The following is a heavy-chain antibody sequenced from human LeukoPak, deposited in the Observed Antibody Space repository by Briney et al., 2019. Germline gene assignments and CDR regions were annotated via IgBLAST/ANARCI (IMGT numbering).Heavy chain of an antibody. CDR1: GGSISSYY. V-gene: IGHV4-59*01. Sequence: PSETLSLTCTVSGGSISSYYWSWIRQPPGKGLEWIGYIYYSGSTNYNPSLKSRVTISVDTSKNQFSLKLSSVTAADTAVYYCARGGRPIFGVYFFDYWGQGTLVTVSS. J-gene: IGHJ4*02. CDR2: IYYSGST. D-gene: IGHD3-3*01. CDR3: ARGGRPIFGVYFFDY.